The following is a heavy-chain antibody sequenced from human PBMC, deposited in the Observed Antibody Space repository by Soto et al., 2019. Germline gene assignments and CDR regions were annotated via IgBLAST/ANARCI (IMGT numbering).Heavy chain of an antibody. CDR1: GGSISSGGYS. CDR3: AKDLEMAHNWSY. V-gene: IGHV4-30-2*01. CDR2: IYHSGST. D-gene: IGHD1-1*01. J-gene: IGHJ4*02. Sequence: SETLSLTCAVSGGSISSGGYSWSWIRQPPGKGLEWIGYIYHSGSTYYNPSLKSRVTISVDRSKNQFSLKLSSVTAADTAVYYCAKDLEMAHNWSYWGQGTLVTVS.